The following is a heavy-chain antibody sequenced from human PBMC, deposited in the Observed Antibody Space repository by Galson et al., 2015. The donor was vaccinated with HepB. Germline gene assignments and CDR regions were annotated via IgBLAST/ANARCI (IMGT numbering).Heavy chain of an antibody. V-gene: IGHV3-21*01. D-gene: IGHD3-10*01. CDR2: ISSSSSYI. CDR3: ARVMVRGVTSY. J-gene: IGHJ4*02. Sequence: SLRLSCAASGFTFSSYSMNWVRQAPGKGLEWVSSISSSSSYIYYADSVKGRFTISRDNAKNSLYLQMNSLRAEDTAVYYCARVMVRGVTSYWGQGTLVTVSS. CDR1: GFTFSSYS.